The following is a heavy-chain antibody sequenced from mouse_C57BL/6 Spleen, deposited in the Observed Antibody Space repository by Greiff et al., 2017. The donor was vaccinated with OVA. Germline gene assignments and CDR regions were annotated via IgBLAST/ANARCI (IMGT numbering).Heavy chain of an antibody. V-gene: IGHV1-52*01. CDR1: GYTFTSYW. D-gene: IGHD4-1*01. CDR3: ANWDEGFDY. CDR2: IDPSGSET. Sequence: VQLQQPGAELVRPGSSVKLSCKASGYTFTSYWMHWVKQRPIQGLEWIGNIDPSGSETHYNEKFKDKATLTVDKSSSTAYMQLSSLTSEDAAVYYCANWDEGFDYWGQGTTLTVSS. J-gene: IGHJ2*01.